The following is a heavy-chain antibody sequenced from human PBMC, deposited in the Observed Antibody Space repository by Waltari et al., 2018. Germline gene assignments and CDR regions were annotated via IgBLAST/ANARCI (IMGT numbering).Heavy chain of an antibody. Sequence: QVQLQQWGAGLLKPSETLSLTCAVYGGSFSGYYWSWIRQPPGKGLEWIGEINHSGSTNYNPSLKSRVTISVDTSKNHFSLKLSSVTAADTAVYYCARDTKVAGNGPFDYWGQGTLVTVSS. J-gene: IGHJ4*02. CDR1: GGSFSGYY. CDR2: INHSGST. D-gene: IGHD6-19*01. CDR3: ARDTKVAGNGPFDY. V-gene: IGHV4-34*01.